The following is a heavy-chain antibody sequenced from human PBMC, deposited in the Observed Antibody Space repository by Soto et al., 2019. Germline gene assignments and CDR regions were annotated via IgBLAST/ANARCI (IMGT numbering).Heavy chain of an antibody. CDR3: ARDQLDRLKLREIGYLAS. J-gene: IGHJ4*02. CDR1: GFTFSSYG. CDR2: IWYDGSSK. V-gene: IGHV3-33*01. Sequence: PGGSLRLSCAASGFTFSSYGMHWVRQAPGKGLEWVAVIWYDGSSKFYADSVKGRFTISRDNFKNTLYLQMNSLRVDDTAVYYLARDQLDRLKLREIGYLASWGREPWSPSP. D-gene: IGHD2-21*01.